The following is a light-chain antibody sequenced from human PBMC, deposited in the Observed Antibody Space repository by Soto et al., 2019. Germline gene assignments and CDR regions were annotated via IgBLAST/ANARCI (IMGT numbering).Light chain of an antibody. Sequence: QSVLTQPPSTSGTPGQRVTISCSGSRPNIGTNSVNWYQQVPGTAPKLLIHSNSQRPSGVPDRFSGSKSDTSASLAISGLQSEDEADYYCAAWDDSLNGVTFGGGTKVTVL. CDR3: AAWDDSLNGVT. CDR1: RPNIGTNS. V-gene: IGLV1-44*01. CDR2: SNS. J-gene: IGLJ2*01.